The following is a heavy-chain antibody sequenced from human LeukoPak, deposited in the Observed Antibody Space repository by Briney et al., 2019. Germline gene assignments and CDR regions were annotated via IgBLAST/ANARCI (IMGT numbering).Heavy chain of an antibody. D-gene: IGHD3-10*01. Sequence: ASETLSLTCAVYGGSFSGYYWSWIRQPPGKGPEWIGEINHSGSTNYNPSLKSRVTISVDTSKDQFSLKLSSVTAADTAVYYCARDYYGSGKSYYYGMDVWGQGTTVTVSS. CDR3: ARDYYGSGKSYYYGMDV. CDR1: GGSFSGYY. CDR2: INHSGST. J-gene: IGHJ6*02. V-gene: IGHV4-34*01.